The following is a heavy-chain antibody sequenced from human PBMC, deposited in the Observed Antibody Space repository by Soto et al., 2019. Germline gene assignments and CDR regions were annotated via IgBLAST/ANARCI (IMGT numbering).Heavy chain of an antibody. CDR3: GRSVVGATGEILYNAMDV. V-gene: IGHV1-3*01. CDR1: GYTFSGYS. Sequence: QVQLVQSGAEVKKPGASVKVSCKASGYTFSGYSLHWVRQAPGQRLEWMGWIDAASGNTKYSRRCRGRFSITSDRSASTAYMELSGLRSEDTAVYYCGRSVVGATGEILYNAMDVWGQGTTVTVSS. J-gene: IGHJ6*02. D-gene: IGHD1-26*01. CDR2: IDAASGNT.